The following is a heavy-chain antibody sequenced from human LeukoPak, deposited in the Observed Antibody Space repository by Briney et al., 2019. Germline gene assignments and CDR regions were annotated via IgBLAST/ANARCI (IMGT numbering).Heavy chain of an antibody. CDR3: ARSPQLVVPYFDY. V-gene: IGHV4-38-2*02. J-gene: IGHJ4*02. CDR1: GYSISSGYY. Sequence: PSETLSLTCTVSGYSISSGYYWGWIRQPPGKGLEWIGSIYHSGSTNYNPSLKSRVTISVDTSKNQFSLKLSSVTAADTAVYYCARSPQLVVPYFDYWGQGTLVTVSS. CDR2: IYHSGST. D-gene: IGHD6-6*01.